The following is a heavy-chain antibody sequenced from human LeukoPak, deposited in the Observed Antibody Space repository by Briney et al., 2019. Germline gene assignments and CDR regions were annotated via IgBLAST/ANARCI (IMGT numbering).Heavy chain of an antibody. CDR3: ARLGAMVRELRI. Sequence: SSETLSLTCTVSGGSISSSSYYWGWIRQPPGKGLEWIGSIYYSGSTYYNPSLKSRVTISVDTSKNQFSLKLSSVTAADTAVYYCARLGAMVRELRIWGQGTMVTVSS. D-gene: IGHD3-10*01. CDR1: GGSISSSSYY. CDR2: IYYSGST. J-gene: IGHJ3*02. V-gene: IGHV4-39*01.